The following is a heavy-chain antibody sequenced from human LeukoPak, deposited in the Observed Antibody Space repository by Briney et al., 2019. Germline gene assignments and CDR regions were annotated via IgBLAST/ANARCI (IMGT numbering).Heavy chain of an antibody. J-gene: IGHJ4*02. V-gene: IGHV3-74*01. D-gene: IGHD4-11*01. CDR2: ISNDGTST. Sequence: GSLRLSFAVSGLTFSNWMHWVRQAPGRGLVWVSRISNDGTSTSYADSVKGRFTISRDNAKNTLYLQMNSLRGEDTAVYYCARDGQGLHYWGQGALVTVSS. CDR1: GLTFSNW. CDR3: ARDGQGLHY.